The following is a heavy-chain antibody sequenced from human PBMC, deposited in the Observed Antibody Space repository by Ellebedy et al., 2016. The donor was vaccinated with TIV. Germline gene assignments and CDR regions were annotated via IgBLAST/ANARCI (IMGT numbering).Heavy chain of an antibody. CDR1: GFTFSSYA. V-gene: IGHV3-23*01. CDR3: ARADRYSRFQMDV. D-gene: IGHD5-12*01. Sequence: GGSLRLSCAASGFTFSSYAMSWVRQAPGKGLEWVSAISGSGGSTYYADSVKGRFTISRRNSENTVFLQMNSLRAEDTAVYYCARADRYSRFQMDVWGQGTTVTVSS. CDR2: ISGSGGST. J-gene: IGHJ6*02.